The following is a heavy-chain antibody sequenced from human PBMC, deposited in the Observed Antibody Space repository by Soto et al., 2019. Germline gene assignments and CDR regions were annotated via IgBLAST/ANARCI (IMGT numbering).Heavy chain of an antibody. J-gene: IGHJ4*02. CDR2: IYYSGST. V-gene: IGHV4-59*01. CDR3: ERYFMFQVDFFHY. D-gene: IGHD3-10*02. Sequence: SETLSLTCPVSNGSLSSNYWSWIRQSPGKGLEWIGNIYYSGSTNYNPSLKSRVTMSVDTSKNQFTLKLSSVTAADTGVYFCERYFMFQVDFFHYWGPGTMVTVYS. CDR1: NGSLSSNY.